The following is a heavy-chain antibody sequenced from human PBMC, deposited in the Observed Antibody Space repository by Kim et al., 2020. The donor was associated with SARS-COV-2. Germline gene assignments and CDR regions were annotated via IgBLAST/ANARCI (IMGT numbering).Heavy chain of an antibody. J-gene: IGHJ4*02. CDR1: GFTFSTNR. V-gene: IGHV3-7*01. CDR3: ARDRKYSLDY. D-gene: IGHD2-15*01. CDR2: IKEDGSER. Sequence: GGSLRLSCAVSGFTFSTNRMSWVRQAPGKGLEWVAKIKEDGSERYYVSSVVGRFTISRDNAKNSLYLQMNSLTAEDTGVYFCARDRKYSLDYWGQGTLVTVSS.